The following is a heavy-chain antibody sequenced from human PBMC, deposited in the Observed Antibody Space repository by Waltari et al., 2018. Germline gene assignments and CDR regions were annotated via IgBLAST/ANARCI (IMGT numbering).Heavy chain of an antibody. J-gene: IGHJ1*01. Sequence: EAQLVESGGGLGKAGGAVRLCCADPGITLSSQSMNWVRPAPGKGLEWVSSISSSSRYIDYADSGKCRFTISRDNAKKSLYLQMNSLSVEDTAVYYCATELGSGARYFHHWGQGTLVTVSS. CDR3: ATELGSGARYFHH. V-gene: IGHV3-21*02. CDR1: GITLSSQS. D-gene: IGHD3-10*01. CDR2: ISSSSRYI.